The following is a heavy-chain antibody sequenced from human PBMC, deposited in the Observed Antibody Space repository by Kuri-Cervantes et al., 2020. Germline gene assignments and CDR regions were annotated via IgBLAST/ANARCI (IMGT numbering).Heavy chain of an antibody. V-gene: IGHV4-4*02. Sequence: GSLRLSCAVSGGSISSSNWWSWVRQPPGKGLEWIGEIYHSGSTNYNPSLKSRVTISVDTSKNQFSLKLSSVTAADTAVYYCAGSGYSYGYIHYWGKGTTVTVSS. D-gene: IGHD5-18*01. CDR2: IYHSGST. CDR1: GGSISSSNW. CDR3: AGSGYSYGYIHY. J-gene: IGHJ6*04.